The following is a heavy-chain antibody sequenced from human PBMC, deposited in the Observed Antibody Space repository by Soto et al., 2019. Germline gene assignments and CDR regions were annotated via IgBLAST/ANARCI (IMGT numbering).Heavy chain of an antibody. V-gene: IGHV6-1*01. CDR1: GDTHSSNSAS. J-gene: IGHJ6*02. D-gene: IGHD3-22*01. Sequence: SHTLSLTCAIAGDTHSSNSASWNWIRRSPSRGLEWLAMTYYRSTWYNDYAVSLESRITINPATSKNQFSLQLNSVTPEDTALYYCARERVVVLYYYGIDVWRQGTTVTVSS. CDR3: ARERVVVLYYYGIDV. CDR2: TYYRSTWYN.